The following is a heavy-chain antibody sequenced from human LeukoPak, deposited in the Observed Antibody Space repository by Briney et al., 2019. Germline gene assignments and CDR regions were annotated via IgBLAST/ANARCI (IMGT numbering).Heavy chain of an antibody. J-gene: IGHJ4*02. D-gene: IGHD3-22*01. V-gene: IGHV1-18*01. CDR2: ISAYNGNT. Sequence: ASVNVSCKASGYTFTSYGISWVRPAPGQGLEWMGWISAYNGNTNYAQKLQGRVTMTTDTSTSTAYMELRSLRSDDTAVYYCARSYYYDSSGSLDYWGQGTLVTVSS. CDR1: GYTFTSYG. CDR3: ARSYYYDSSGSLDY.